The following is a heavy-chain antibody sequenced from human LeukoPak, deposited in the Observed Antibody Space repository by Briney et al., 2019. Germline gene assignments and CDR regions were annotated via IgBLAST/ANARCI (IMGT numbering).Heavy chain of an antibody. CDR2: IYSGGST. V-gene: IGHV3-53*01. CDR3: ARWEMATIRGAFDI. D-gene: IGHD5-24*01. CDR1: GVTLSNYA. Sequence: GGSLRLSCVASGVTLSNYAMSWVRQAPGKGLEWVSVIYSGGSTYYADSVKGRFTISRDNSKNTLYLQMNSLRAEDTAVYYCARWEMATIRGAFDIWGQGTMVTVSS. J-gene: IGHJ3*02.